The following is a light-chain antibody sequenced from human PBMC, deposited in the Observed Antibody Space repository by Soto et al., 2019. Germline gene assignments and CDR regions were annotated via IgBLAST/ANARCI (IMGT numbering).Light chain of an antibody. CDR1: QSVSIN. V-gene: IGKV3-15*01. CDR3: QQYSNWPRT. CDR2: GAS. Sequence: IVMTQSPATLSLSPGERATLSCRASQSVSINLAWYQQKPGQAPRPVIYGASTRATGIPARFSGSGSGTEFTLTISSLQSEDLAVYYCQQYSNWPRTFGQGTKVDIK. J-gene: IGKJ1*01.